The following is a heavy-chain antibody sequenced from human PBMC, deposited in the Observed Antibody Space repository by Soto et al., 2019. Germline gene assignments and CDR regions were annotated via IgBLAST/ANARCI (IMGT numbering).Heavy chain of an antibody. CDR3: ARAILVVAAWVNWFDP. D-gene: IGHD2-15*01. V-gene: IGHV4-34*01. J-gene: IGHJ5*02. CDR1: GGSFSGYY. CDR2: INHSGST. Sequence: SETLSLTCAVYGGSFSGYYWSWIRQPPGKGLEWIGEINHSGSTNYNPSLKSRVSISVDTSKNQFSLKLSSVTAADTAVYYCARAILVVAAWVNWFDPWGQGTLVTVSS.